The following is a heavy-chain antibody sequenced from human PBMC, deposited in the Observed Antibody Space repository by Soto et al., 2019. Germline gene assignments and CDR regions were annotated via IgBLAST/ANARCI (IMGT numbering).Heavy chain of an antibody. V-gene: IGHV3-30-3*01. D-gene: IGHD3-16*01. CDR3: ARLRYYFDY. Sequence: QVPLVESGGGVVQPGRSLRLSCAASGFTFSSYAMHWVRQAPGKGLEWVAVISYDGSNKYYADSVKGRFTISRDNSKNTLYLQMNSLRAEDTAVYYCARLRYYFDYWGQGTLVTVSS. J-gene: IGHJ4*02. CDR1: GFTFSSYA. CDR2: ISYDGSNK.